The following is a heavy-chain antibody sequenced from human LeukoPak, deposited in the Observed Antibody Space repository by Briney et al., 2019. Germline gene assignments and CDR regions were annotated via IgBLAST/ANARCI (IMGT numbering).Heavy chain of an antibody. CDR2: IYYSGST. D-gene: IGHD3-10*01. J-gene: IGHJ4*02. CDR1: GGSISSYY. Sequence: SETLSLTCTVSGGSISSYYWSWIRQPPGKGLEWIGYIYYSGSTNYNPSLKSRVTISVDTSKNQFSLKLSSVAAADTAVYYYASLYYYGSGSYYTSFDYWGQGTLVTVSS. V-gene: IGHV4-59*01. CDR3: ASLYYYGSGSYYTSFDY.